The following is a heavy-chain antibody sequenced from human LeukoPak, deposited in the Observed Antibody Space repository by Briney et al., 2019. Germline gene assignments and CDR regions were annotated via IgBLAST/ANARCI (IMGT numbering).Heavy chain of an antibody. J-gene: IGHJ4*02. D-gene: IGHD6-6*01. CDR3: ARDSGFGQLDLAY. Sequence: SETLSLTCTVSGGSISSYYWSWIRQPPGKGLEWIGYIYYSRSTNYNPSLKSRVTISVDTSKNQFSLKLSSVTAADTAVYYCARDSGFGQLDLAYWGQGTLVTVSS. V-gene: IGHV4-59*01. CDR2: IYYSRST. CDR1: GGSISSYY.